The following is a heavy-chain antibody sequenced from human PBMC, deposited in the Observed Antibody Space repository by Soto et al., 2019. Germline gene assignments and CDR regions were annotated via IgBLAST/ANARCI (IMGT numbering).Heavy chain of an antibody. CDR2: IYYSGST. Sequence: SETLSLTCTVSGGSISSYYWSWIRQPPGKGLEWIGYIYYSGSTNYNPSLKSRVTISVDTSKNQFSLKLSSVTAADTAVYYCARGSGYSGYGDFDYWGQGTLVTVSS. V-gene: IGHV4-59*01. J-gene: IGHJ4*02. CDR3: ARGSGYSGYGDFDY. D-gene: IGHD5-12*01. CDR1: GGSISSYY.